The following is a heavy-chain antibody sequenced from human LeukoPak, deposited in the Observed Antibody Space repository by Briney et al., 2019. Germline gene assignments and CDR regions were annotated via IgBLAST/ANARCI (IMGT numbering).Heavy chain of an antibody. CDR1: GYTFTSYS. CDR2: INSHNGNT. D-gene: IGHD1-26*01. J-gene: IGHJ6*02. V-gene: IGHV1-18*01. Sequence: ASVKVSCKASGYTFTSYSISWVRQAPGQGLEWMGWINSHNGNTDYAEKFQDTVTMTIDTSTTTAYMELRTLRSDDTAVYYCARISPTTEGMDVWGQGTTVPVSS. CDR3: ARISPTTEGMDV.